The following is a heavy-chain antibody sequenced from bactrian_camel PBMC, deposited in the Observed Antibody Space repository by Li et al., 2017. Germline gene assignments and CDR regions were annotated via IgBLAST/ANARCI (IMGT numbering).Heavy chain of an antibody. CDR2: IGSDGST. CDR1: GYTYSNCG. CDR3: ARVGTCGGSWYHGY. D-gene: IGHD6*01. J-gene: IGHJ4*01. Sequence: HVQLVESGGGAVRAGGSLRLSCAASGYTYSNCGMVWYRQAPGKERELVSTIGSDGSTYYVDSVKGRFTISRDNAKNTLYLQLNSLKTEDMAMYYCARVGTCGGSWYHGYWGQGTQVTVS. V-gene: IGHV3S55*01.